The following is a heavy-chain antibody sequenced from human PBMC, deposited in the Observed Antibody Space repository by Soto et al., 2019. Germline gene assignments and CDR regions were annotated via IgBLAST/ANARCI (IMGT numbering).Heavy chain of an antibody. V-gene: IGHV3-23*01. J-gene: IGHJ5*02. Sequence: GSLRLSCAASGFTFSSDAMSWVRQAPGKRLEWVSAIRGSGGSTYYAASVKGRFTISRDNSKNKLYLQMNSLRAEDTALYYCAKDILTRIAAAGTSWFNPWGQGTLGTVPS. CDR2: IRGSGGST. CDR1: GFTFSSDA. D-gene: IGHD6-13*01. CDR3: AKDILTRIAAAGTSWFNP.